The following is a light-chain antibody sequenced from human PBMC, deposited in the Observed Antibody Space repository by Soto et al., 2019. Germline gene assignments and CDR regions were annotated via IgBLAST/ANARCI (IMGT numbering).Light chain of an antibody. Sequence: EIVLTQSPGTLSLSPGERATLSCRASQSVSSSYLAWYQQKPGQAPRLLIYGASSRATGIPDRFSGSGSGTDFTLTISRLEPEDFAVYYCHPYGGSPRTLGQGTKVEIK. CDR3: HPYGGSPRT. J-gene: IGKJ1*01. CDR1: QSVSSSY. CDR2: GAS. V-gene: IGKV3-20*01.